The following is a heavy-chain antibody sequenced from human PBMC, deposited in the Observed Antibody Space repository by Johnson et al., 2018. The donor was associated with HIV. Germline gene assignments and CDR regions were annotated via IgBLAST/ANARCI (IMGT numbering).Heavy chain of an antibody. Sequence: QVQLVESGGGVVQPGRSLRLSCAASGFTFSSYAMHWVRQAPGKGLEWVAVISYDGSNNYYADSVKGRFTISRDNSKNTLFLQMNSLRAEDTAVYYWARGTFYYDSSTGSDAFDIWGQGTMVTVSS. J-gene: IGHJ3*02. D-gene: IGHD3-22*01. V-gene: IGHV3-30-3*01. CDR3: ARGTFYYDSSTGSDAFDI. CDR2: ISYDGSNN. CDR1: GFTFSSYA.